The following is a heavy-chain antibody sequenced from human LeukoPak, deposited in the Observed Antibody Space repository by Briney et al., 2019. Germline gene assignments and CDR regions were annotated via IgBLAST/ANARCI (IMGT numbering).Heavy chain of an antibody. Sequence: ASVKVSCKASGYTFTGYYMHWVRQAPGQGLEWMGRINPNSGGTNYAQKFQGRVTMTRDTSISTAYMELSKLRSDDTAVYYCARDGDYGDYDPNFDYWGQGTLVTVSS. CDR3: ARDGDYGDYDPNFDY. CDR1: GYTFTGYY. CDR2: INPNSGGT. D-gene: IGHD4-17*01. V-gene: IGHV1-2*06. J-gene: IGHJ4*02.